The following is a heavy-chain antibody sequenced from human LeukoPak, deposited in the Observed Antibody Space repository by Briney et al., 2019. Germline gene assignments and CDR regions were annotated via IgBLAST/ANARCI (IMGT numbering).Heavy chain of an antibody. CDR3: AKDYTIAAAGTSLGY. Sequence: PGGSLRLSCAASGFTVSSNYMSWVRQAPGKGLEWVSVIYSGGSTYYADSVKGRFTISRDNSKNTLYLQMNSLRAEDTAVYYCAKDYTIAAAGTSLGYWGQGTLVTVSS. D-gene: IGHD6-13*01. CDR1: GFTVSSNY. CDR2: IYSGGST. V-gene: IGHV3-53*05. J-gene: IGHJ4*02.